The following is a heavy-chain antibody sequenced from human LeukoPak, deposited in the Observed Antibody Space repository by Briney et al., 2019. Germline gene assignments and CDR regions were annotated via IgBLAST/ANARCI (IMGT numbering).Heavy chain of an antibody. J-gene: IGHJ4*02. D-gene: IGHD3-22*01. V-gene: IGHV3-30*18. Sequence: GGSLRLSCAASGFTFSSYGMHWVRQAPGKGLEWVAVISYDGSNKYYADSVKGRFTISRDNSKNTLYLQMNSLRAEDTAVYYCAKAPAVTMIVVAPPDYWGQGTLVTVSS. CDR1: GFTFSSYG. CDR3: AKAPAVTMIVVAPPDY. CDR2: ISYDGSNK.